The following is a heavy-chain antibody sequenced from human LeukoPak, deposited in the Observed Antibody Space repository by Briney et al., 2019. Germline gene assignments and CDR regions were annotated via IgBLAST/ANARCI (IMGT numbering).Heavy chain of an antibody. Sequence: GGSLRLPCAASGFTFSNAWMSWVRQAPGKGLEWVGRIKSKTDGGTTDYAAPVKGRFTISRDDSKNTLYLQMNSLKTEDTAVYYCTTDHPLWFGEPDPDYWGQGTLVTVSS. CDR2: IKSKTDGGTT. CDR1: GFTFSNAW. D-gene: IGHD3-10*01. J-gene: IGHJ4*02. CDR3: TTDHPLWFGEPDPDY. V-gene: IGHV3-15*01.